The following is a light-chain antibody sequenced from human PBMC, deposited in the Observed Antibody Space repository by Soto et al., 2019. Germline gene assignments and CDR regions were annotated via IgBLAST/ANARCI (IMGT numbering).Light chain of an antibody. CDR2: ENN. Sequence: QSVLTQPPPVSAAPGQKVTISCSGSRSNIGNNYVSWYQQLPGTAPKLLMYENNKRPSGIPDRFSGSKSGTSATLGITGLQTGDEADYYCGTWDGSLDAGVFGGGTKVTVL. CDR1: RSNIGNNY. J-gene: IGLJ2*01. CDR3: GTWDGSLDAGV. V-gene: IGLV1-51*01.